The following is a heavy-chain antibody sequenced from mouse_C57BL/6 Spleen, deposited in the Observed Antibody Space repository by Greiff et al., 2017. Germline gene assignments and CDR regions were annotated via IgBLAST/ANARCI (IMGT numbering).Heavy chain of an antibody. CDR1: GYTFTDYY. CDR2: IYPGSGNT. D-gene: IGHD1-1*01. CDR3: AIDIVGDY. V-gene: IGHV1-76*01. Sequence: QVQLQQSGAELVRPGASVKLSCKASGYTFTDYYINWVKQWPGQGLEWIARIYPGSGNTYYNEKFKGKATLTAEKSSSTAYMQLSSLTSEDSAVYFCAIDIVGDYWGQGTTRTVAS. J-gene: IGHJ2*01.